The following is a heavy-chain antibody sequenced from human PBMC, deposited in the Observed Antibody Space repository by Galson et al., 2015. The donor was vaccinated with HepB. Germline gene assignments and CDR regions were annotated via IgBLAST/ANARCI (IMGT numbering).Heavy chain of an antibody. CDR2: IKQDGSEK. D-gene: IGHD3-22*01. J-gene: IGHJ4*02. V-gene: IGHV3-7*01. CDR1: GFTFSSYW. Sequence: SLRLSCAASGFTFSSYWMSWVRQAPGKGLEWVANIKQDGSEKYYVDSVTGRFTISRDNTKNSLYLQMNSLRAEDTAVYYCARDGSVYDIGVLWVRGQGTLVTVSS. CDR3: ARDGSVYDIGVLWV.